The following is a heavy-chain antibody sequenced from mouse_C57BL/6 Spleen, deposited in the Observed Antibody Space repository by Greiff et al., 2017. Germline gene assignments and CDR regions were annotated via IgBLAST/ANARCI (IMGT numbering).Heavy chain of an antibody. Sequence: VKLVESGPGLVQPSQSLSITCTVSGFSITSYGVHWVRQSPGKGLEWLGVIWSGGSTDYNAAFISRLSISKDNSKSQVFFKMNSLQADDTAIYYCARPTVVAEDAMDYWGQGTSVTVSS. CDR2: IWSGGST. V-gene: IGHV2-2*01. CDR3: ARPTVVAEDAMDY. CDR1: GFSITSYG. J-gene: IGHJ4*01. D-gene: IGHD1-1*01.